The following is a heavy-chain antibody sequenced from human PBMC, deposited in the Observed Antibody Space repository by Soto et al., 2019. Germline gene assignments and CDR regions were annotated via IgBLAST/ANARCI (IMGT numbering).Heavy chain of an antibody. D-gene: IGHD2-8*01. CDR1: GGSFSGYY. CDR3: AISYCTNGVCYSDY. V-gene: IGHV4-34*01. J-gene: IGHJ4*02. CDR2: INHSGST. Sequence: SETLSLTCAVYGGSFSGYYWSWIRQPPGKGLEWIGEINHSGSTNYNPSLKSRVTISVDTSKNQFSLKLSSVTAAVTFVYFCAISYCTNGVCYSDYWGQGTLVTVSS.